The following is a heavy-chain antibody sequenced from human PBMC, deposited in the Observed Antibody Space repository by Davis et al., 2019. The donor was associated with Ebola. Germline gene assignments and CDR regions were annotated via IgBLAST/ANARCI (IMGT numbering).Heavy chain of an antibody. CDR2: ISGSGAST. Sequence: GGSLRLSCAASQFTFRTSAMNWVRQAPGKGPEWVSSISGSGASTYYADSVKGRFTISRDNSEDTLFLQMNSLRVEDTAMYYCAKGNYDSSGYWGYWFDPWGQGTLVTVSS. CDR3: AKGNYDSSGYWGYWFDP. CDR1: QFTFRTSA. D-gene: IGHD3-22*01. V-gene: IGHV3-23*01. J-gene: IGHJ5*02.